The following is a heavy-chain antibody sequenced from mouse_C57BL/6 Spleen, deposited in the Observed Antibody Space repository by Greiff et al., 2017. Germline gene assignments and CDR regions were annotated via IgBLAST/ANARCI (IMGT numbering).Heavy chain of an antibody. J-gene: IGHJ4*01. CDR1: GYSITSGYY. V-gene: IGHV3-6*01. D-gene: IGHD1-1*01. CDR3: AREDGNYYGSRTDYYAMDY. Sequence: EVKLMESGPGLVKPSQSLSLTCSVTGYSITSGYYWNWIRQFPGNKLEWMGYISYDGSNNYNPSLKNRISITRDTSKNQFFLKLNSVTTEDTATYYCAREDGNYYGSRTDYYAMDYWGQGTSVTVSS. CDR2: ISYDGSN.